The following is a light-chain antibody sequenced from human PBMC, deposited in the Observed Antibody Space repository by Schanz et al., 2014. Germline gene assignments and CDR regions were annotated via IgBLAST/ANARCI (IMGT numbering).Light chain of an antibody. V-gene: IGKV3-20*01. Sequence: ENVLTQSPGTLSLSPGERATLSCRASESLNSRFLAWYQQKPGQAPRLLIFDASNRATGIPERFSGSGSVXDFTLTISRLEPEXSXVYYCQQYGALPFTFGXXTKVQI. CDR3: QQYGALPFT. CDR2: DAS. J-gene: IGKJ4*01. CDR1: ESLNSRF.